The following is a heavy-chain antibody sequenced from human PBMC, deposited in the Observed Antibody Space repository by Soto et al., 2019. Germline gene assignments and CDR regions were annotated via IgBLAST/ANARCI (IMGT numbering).Heavy chain of an antibody. Sequence: SLRLSCAASGFTFDDYAIYRVRQAIGKGLEWVSGISWNSDMITYADSVKGRFTVSRDNAKNALDLEMNSLRVEDTALYYGVKDTYILVGATHLDSWGQGTLVTVS. J-gene: IGHJ4*02. CDR3: VKDTYILVGATHLDS. D-gene: IGHD1-26*01. V-gene: IGHV3-9*01. CDR2: ISWNSDMI. CDR1: GFTFDDYA.